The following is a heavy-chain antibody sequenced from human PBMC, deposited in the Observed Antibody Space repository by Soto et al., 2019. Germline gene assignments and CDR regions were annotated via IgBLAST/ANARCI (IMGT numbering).Heavy chain of an antibody. Sequence: QVQLVQSGAEVQKPGSSVKVSCKASGDTFSFSSITWVRQAHGLGLEWMGRIHPILSVSNYAQKFQGRVTTTADKSTNPAYMELSSLRSEDTAMYYCATNYGSGYRAFDYWGQGALVTVSS. D-gene: IGHD3-10*01. V-gene: IGHV1-69*02. CDR1: GDTFSFSS. CDR2: IHPILSVS. J-gene: IGHJ4*02. CDR3: ATNYGSGYRAFDY.